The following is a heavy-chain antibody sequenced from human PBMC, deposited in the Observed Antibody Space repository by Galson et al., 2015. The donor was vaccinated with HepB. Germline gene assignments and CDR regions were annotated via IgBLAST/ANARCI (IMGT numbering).Heavy chain of an antibody. Sequence: SLRLSCAASGFTFSSYSMNWVRQAPGKGLEWVSYISSSSSTIYYADSVKGRFTISRDNAKNSLYLQMNSLRAEDTAVYYCAGSSGWYLGEYFQHWGQGTLVTVSS. D-gene: IGHD6-19*01. CDR3: AGSSGWYLGEYFQH. CDR1: GFTFSSYS. CDR2: ISSSSSTI. V-gene: IGHV3-48*01. J-gene: IGHJ1*01.